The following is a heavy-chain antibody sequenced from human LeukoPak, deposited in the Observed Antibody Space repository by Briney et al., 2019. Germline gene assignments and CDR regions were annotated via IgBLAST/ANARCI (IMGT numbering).Heavy chain of an antibody. V-gene: IGHV3-49*03. J-gene: IGHJ4*02. CDR2: IRSKAYGETA. Sequence: PGGSLRLSCTASGFTFGDYAMSWIRQAPGKGLEWVGFIRSKAYGETADYAASVKGRFTILRDDSKAIAYLQMNSLKTEDTAVYLCTRDRGAYNLYDYWGQGTLVTVSS. CDR1: GFTFGDYA. CDR3: TRDRGAYNLYDY. D-gene: IGHD1-1*01.